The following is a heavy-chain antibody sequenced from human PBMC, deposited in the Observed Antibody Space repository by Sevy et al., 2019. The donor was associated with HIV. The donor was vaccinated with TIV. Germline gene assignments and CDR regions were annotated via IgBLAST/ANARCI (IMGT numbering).Heavy chain of an antibody. CDR1: GFTFSNYG. V-gene: IGHV3-33*01. CDR3: ARESGSNWYFDL. J-gene: IGHJ2*01. CDR2: IFSDANIK. D-gene: IGHD1-26*01. Sequence: GGSLRLSCAASGFTFSNYGMHWVRQAPGKGLEWVGAIFSDANIKYYVDSVKGRFAISRDNSKNTVYLQMNSLRAEDTAVYSCARESGSNWYFDLWGPGTPVTVSS.